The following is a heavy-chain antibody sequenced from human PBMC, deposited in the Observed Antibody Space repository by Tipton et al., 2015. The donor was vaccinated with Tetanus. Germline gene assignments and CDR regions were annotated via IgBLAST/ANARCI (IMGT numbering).Heavy chain of an antibody. Sequence: VQLVQSGAEVKKPGESLKISCKPSGYNFTIYWIGWVRQMPGKGLEWMANIKQDGTDYRYVDSVKGRFTISRDNAKNSLYLQMNSLSADDTAVYYCGKQNGGRWVVDHWGQGTLVTVSS. J-gene: IGHJ4*02. V-gene: IGHV3-7*05. D-gene: IGHD4-23*01. CDR3: GKQNGGRWVVDH. CDR1: GYNFTIYW. CDR2: IKQDGTDY.